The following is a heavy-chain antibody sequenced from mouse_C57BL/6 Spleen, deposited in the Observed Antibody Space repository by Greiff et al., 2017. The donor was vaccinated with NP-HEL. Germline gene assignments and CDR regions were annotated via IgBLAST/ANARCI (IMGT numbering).Heavy chain of an antibody. D-gene: IGHD4-1*02. Sequence: VQLQESGPELVKPGASVKLSCKASGYTFTSYDINWVKQRPGQGLEWIGWIYPRDGSTKYNEKFKGKATLTVDTSSSTAYMELHSLTSEDSAVYFCAREFQLAWFAYWGQGTLVTVSA. CDR1: GYTFTSYD. CDR3: AREFQLAWFAY. V-gene: IGHV1-85*01. CDR2: IYPRDGST. J-gene: IGHJ3*01.